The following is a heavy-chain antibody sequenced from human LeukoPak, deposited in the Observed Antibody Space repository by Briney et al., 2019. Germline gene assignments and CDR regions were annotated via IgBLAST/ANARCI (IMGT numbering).Heavy chain of an antibody. V-gene: IGHV3-23*01. D-gene: IGHD2-2*02. CDR3: AKVSQIYCSSTSCYNDY. Sequence: GGSLRLSCAASGFTFSSYAMSWVRQAPGKGLEWVSAISGSGGSTYYADSVKGRFTISRDSSKNTLYLQMNSLRAEDTAVYYCAKVSQIYCSSTSCYNDYWGQGTLVTVSS. J-gene: IGHJ4*02. CDR2: ISGSGGST. CDR1: GFTFSSYA.